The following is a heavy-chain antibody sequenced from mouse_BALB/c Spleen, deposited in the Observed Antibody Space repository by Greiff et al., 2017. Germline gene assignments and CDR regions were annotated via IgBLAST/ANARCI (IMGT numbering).Heavy chain of an antibody. Sequence: EVMLVESGGGLVQPGGSRKLSCAASGFTFSSFGMHWVRQAPEKGLEWVAYISSGSSTIYYADTVKGRFTISRDNPKNTLFLQMTSLRSEDTAMYYCARSWDDYYAMDYWGQGTSVTVSS. CDR3: ARSWDDYYAMDY. V-gene: IGHV5-17*02. J-gene: IGHJ4*01. CDR1: GFTFSSFG. D-gene: IGHD4-1*01. CDR2: ISSGSSTI.